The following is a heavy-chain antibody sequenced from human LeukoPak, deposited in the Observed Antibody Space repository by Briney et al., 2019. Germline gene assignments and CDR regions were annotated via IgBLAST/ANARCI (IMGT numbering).Heavy chain of an antibody. J-gene: IGHJ5*02. Sequence: SETLSLTCTVSGGSISSGDYYWRWIRQPPGKGLEWVAYMYYSGSTYYIPSLKSRVTMSADTSKNQLSLKLSSVTAADTALYYCARPYYYDSRIDPWGQGILVTVSS. CDR3: ARPYYYDSRIDP. CDR2: MYYSGST. CDR1: GGSISSGDYY. D-gene: IGHD3-22*01. V-gene: IGHV4-30-4*01.